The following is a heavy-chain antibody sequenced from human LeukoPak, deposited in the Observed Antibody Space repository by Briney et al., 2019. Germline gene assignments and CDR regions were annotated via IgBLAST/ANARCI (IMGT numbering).Heavy chain of an antibody. J-gene: IGHJ3*02. CDR3: ARDFGPSRWAFDI. V-gene: IGHV3-74*01. CDR2: VSSGGTST. Sequence: GGSLRLSCAGSGFTFSNYWIHWVRQAPGKGLVWVSRVSSGGTSTYYADSVKDRFTISRDNAKNTLYLQMNSLRAEDTAVYYCARDFGPSRWAFDIWGQGTLDTLSS. CDR1: GFTFSNYW. D-gene: IGHD4-23*01.